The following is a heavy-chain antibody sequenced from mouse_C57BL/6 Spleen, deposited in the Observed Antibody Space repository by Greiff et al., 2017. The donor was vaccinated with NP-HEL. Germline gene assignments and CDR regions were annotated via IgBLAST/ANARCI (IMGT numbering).Heavy chain of an antibody. CDR3: AKNREDYYGDFDV. D-gene: IGHD1-2*01. Sequence: VKLMESGPGLVQPSQSLSITCTVSGFSLTSYGVHWVRQPPGKGLEWLGVIWSGGSTDYNAAFISRLSISTDNSKSQVFFKMNSLQADDTAIYYCAKNREDYYGDFDVWGTGTTVTVSS. J-gene: IGHJ1*03. CDR2: IWSGGST. CDR1: GFSLTSYG. V-gene: IGHV2-4*01.